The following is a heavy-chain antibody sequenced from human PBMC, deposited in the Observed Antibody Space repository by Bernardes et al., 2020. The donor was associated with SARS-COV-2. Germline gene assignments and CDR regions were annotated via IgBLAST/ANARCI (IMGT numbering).Heavy chain of an antibody. Sequence: GGSLRLSCVASAFTFSSYSMIWVRQAPGKGLEWVSSITSSSSYIYYAASVQGRFTVSRDNARNSLFLQMNSLRAEDTALYYCARGEMATISESFDIWGQGTMVTVSS. CDR3: ARGEMATISESFDI. V-gene: IGHV3-21*01. J-gene: IGHJ3*02. CDR2: ITSSSSYI. CDR1: AFTFSSYS.